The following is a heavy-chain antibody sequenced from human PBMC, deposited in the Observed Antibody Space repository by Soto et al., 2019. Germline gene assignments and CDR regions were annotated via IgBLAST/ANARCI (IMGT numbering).Heavy chain of an antibody. V-gene: IGHV4-4*02. D-gene: IGHD6-13*01. Sequence: QVRLQESGPGLVEPSGTLSLTCAVSGASIITTNWYNWVRQSPGKGLEWIGEIHHSGNTNFNPSLKSRVTLSVDTSKNQLSLRLSSVTAADTAINYCAHSPGWYFLDHWGQGALVTVS. CDR3: AHSPGWYFLDH. J-gene: IGHJ4*02. CDR2: IHHSGNT. CDR1: GASIITTNW.